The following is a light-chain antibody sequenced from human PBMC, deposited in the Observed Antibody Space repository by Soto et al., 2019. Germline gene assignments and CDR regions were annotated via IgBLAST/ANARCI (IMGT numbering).Light chain of an antibody. CDR3: QQYGSSPRT. J-gene: IGKJ1*01. CDR2: GAS. Sequence: EIVLTQSPGTLSLSPGDMATLSCRASQSVRSDYLAWYQQKPGQAPRLNIYGASTRATGIPDRFTGSGSGTDCTLTISRLEPEDFAVYYCQQYGSSPRTFGQGTKVDIK. V-gene: IGKV3-20*01. CDR1: QSVRSDY.